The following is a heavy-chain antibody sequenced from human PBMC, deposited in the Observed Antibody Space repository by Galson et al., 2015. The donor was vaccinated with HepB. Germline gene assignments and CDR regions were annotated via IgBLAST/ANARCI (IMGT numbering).Heavy chain of an antibody. CDR2: ISAYNGNT. D-gene: IGHD6-13*01. J-gene: IGHJ6*02. CDR3: ARDVAAAGTINYYYYYGMDV. Sequence: QSGAEVKKPGASVKVSCKASGYTFTSYGISWVRQAPGQGLEWMGWISAYNGNTNYAQKLQGRVTMTTDTSTSTAYMELRSLRSDDTAVYYCARDVAAAGTINYYYYYGMDVWGQGTTVTVSS. V-gene: IGHV1-18*04. CDR1: GYTFTSYG.